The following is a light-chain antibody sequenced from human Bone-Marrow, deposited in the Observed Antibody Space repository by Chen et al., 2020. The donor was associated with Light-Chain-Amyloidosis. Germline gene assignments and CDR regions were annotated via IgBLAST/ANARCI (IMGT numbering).Light chain of an antibody. V-gene: IGLV3-21*02. Sequence: SYVVTQPSSVSVAPGDTPTIARGGNNIGSTSVHWYQQTPGQAPLLVVYDDSDRPSGIPVRLSASTSGNTATLTISRVEAGDEADYYCQVWDRSSDRPVFGGGTKLTVL. CDR2: DDS. CDR3: QVWDRSSDRPV. J-gene: IGLJ3*02. CDR1: NIGSTS.